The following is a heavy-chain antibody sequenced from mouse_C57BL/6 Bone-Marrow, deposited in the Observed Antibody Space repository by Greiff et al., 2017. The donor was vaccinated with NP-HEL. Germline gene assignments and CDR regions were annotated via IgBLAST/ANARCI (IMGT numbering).Heavy chain of an antibody. Sequence: QVQLQQPGAELVRPGSSVKLSCKASGYTFTSYWMDWVKQRPGQGLEWIGNIYPYDSETHYNQKFKDKATLTVDKSSSTAYMRLSSLTSEDSAVYYCARSYSNYLYFDDWGTGTTVTVSS. D-gene: IGHD2-5*01. CDR2: IYPYDSET. J-gene: IGHJ1*03. CDR3: ARSYSNYLYFDD. V-gene: IGHV1-61*01. CDR1: GYTFTSYW.